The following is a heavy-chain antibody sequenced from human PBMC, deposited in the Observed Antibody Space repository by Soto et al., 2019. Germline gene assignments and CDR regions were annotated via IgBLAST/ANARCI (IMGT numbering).Heavy chain of an antibody. Sequence: ASVKVSCKASGYTFTSYGISWVLQAPGQGLEWMGWISAYNGNTNYAQKLQGRVTMTTDTSTSTAYMELRSLRSDDTAVYYCARGPGSSYPDYYFDYWGQGTLVTVSS. CDR2: ISAYNGNT. V-gene: IGHV1-18*04. J-gene: IGHJ4*02. CDR3: ARGPGSSYPDYYFDY. D-gene: IGHD1-26*01. CDR1: GYTFTSYG.